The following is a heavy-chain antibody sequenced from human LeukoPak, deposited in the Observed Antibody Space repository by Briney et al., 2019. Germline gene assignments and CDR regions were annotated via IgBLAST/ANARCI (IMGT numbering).Heavy chain of an antibody. J-gene: IGHJ4*02. Sequence: LETLSLTCTVSGGSINTHYWSWVRQPPGKRLEWIAYMKFPDTTDYNPSLWSRVTISLDSSENQFSLKLTSVTAADTAIYYCVRHGIEDPGRVLFDYWGRGTLVTVSS. CDR3: VRHGIEDPGRVLFDY. CDR1: GGSINTHY. V-gene: IGHV4-59*08. CDR2: MKFPDTT. D-gene: IGHD1-26*01.